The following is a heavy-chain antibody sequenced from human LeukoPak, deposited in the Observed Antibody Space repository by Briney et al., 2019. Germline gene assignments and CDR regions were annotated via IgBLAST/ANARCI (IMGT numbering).Heavy chain of an antibody. V-gene: IGHV3-30-3*01. J-gene: IGHJ4*02. CDR2: ISYDGSNK. CDR1: GFTFSSCA. CDR3: ASSPAGIDY. Sequence: GGSLRLSCAASGFTFSSCAMHWVRQAPGKGLEWVAVISYDGSNKYYADSVKGRFTISRDNSKNTLYLQMNSLRAEDTAVYYCASSPAGIDYWGQGTLVTVSS.